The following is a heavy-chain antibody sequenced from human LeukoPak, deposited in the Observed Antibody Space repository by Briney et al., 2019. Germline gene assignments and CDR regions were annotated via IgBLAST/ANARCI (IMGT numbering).Heavy chain of an antibody. J-gene: IGHJ4*01. CDR2: IKQDGSEK. CDR1: GFTFSSYW. V-gene: IGHV3-7*01. D-gene: IGHD6-13*01. CDR3: ARDLDGPYSSSYGTDY. Sequence: GGSLRLSCAASGFTFSSYWMSWVRQAPGKGLEWVANIKQDGSEKYYMDSVKGRFTISRDNAKNSLYLQMNSLRAEDTAVYYCARDLDGPYSSSYGTDYWGQEPWSPSPQ.